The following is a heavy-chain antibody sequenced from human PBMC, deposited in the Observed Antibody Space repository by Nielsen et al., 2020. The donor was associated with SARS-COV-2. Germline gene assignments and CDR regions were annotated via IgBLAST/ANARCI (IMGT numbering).Heavy chain of an antibody. J-gene: IGHJ6*02. Sequence: LRLSCTVSGGSISSSSYYWGWIRQPPGKGLEWIGYIYYSGSTYYNPSLKSRVTISVDTSKNQFSLKLSSVTAADTAVYYCARETSSGWYRYYYYGMDVWGQGTTVTVSS. V-gene: IGHV4-30-4*08. D-gene: IGHD6-19*01. CDR2: IYYSGST. CDR3: ARETSSGWYRYYYYGMDV. CDR1: GGSISSSSYY.